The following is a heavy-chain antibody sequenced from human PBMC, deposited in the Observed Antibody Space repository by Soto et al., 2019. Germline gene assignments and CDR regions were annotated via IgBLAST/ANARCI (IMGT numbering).Heavy chain of an antibody. CDR2: INHSGST. Sequence: SETLSLTCAVYGGSFSGYYWSWIRQPPGKGLEWIGEINHSGSTNYNPSLKSRVTISVDTSKNQFSLKLSSVTAADTAVYYCARGGGPALRYFDWLTGFLGYWGQGTLVTVSS. CDR3: ARGGGPALRYFDWLTGFLGY. J-gene: IGHJ4*02. V-gene: IGHV4-34*01. D-gene: IGHD3-9*01. CDR1: GGSFSGYY.